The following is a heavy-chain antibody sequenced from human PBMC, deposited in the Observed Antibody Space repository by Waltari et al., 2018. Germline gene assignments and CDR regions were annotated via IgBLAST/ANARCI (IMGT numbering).Heavy chain of an antibody. CDR3: ARNGVAAAGYYYYGMDV. J-gene: IGHJ6*02. CDR1: GGSFSGYY. CDR2: INHSGST. D-gene: IGHD6-13*01. V-gene: IGHV4-34*01. Sequence: QVQLQQWGAGLLKPSETLSLTCAVYGGSFSGYYWSWIRQPPGKGLEWIGEINHSGSTNYNPSLKSRVTISVDKSKNQFSLKLSSVTAADTAVYYCARNGVAAAGYYYYGMDVWGQGTTVTVSS.